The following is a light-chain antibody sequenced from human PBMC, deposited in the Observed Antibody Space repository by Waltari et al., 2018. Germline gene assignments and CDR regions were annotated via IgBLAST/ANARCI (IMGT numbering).Light chain of an antibody. CDR1: QTISSY. J-gene: IGKJ5*01. CDR2: SAS. CDR3: QQTFSTQTT. V-gene: IGKV1-39*01. Sequence: DIQMTQSPSSLSASVGDRVTITCRASQTISSYLNWYQQKTGKAPKFLIYSASSLRSGVPTRFSCKKSWTEFTLTISSLQPEDFATYYCQQTFSTQTTFGQGTRLELK.